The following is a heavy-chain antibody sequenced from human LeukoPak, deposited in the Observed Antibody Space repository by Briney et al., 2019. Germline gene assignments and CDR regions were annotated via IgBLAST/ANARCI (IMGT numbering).Heavy chain of an antibody. D-gene: IGHD3-22*01. CDR3: ARETRNYDSSGYSGYYFDY. CDR2: ISRRGSTI. V-gene: IGHV3-48*03. J-gene: IGHJ4*02. Sequence: RGGSLRLSCAASGFTFSSYEMNWVRQAPGKGLEWVSYISRRGSTIYYADSVKGRFTISRDNAKNSLYLQMNSLRAEDTAVYYCARETRNYDSSGYSGYYFDYWGQGTLVTVSS. CDR1: GFTFSSYE.